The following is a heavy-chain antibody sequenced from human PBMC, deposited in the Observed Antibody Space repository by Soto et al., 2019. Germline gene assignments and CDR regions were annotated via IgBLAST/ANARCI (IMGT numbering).Heavy chain of an antibody. V-gene: IGHV4-59*01. J-gene: IGHJ4*02. CDR1: GSAISCFY. Sequence: SETLSLTCTVSGSAISCFYWSWVRQPPGRGLEWIGYVYYSGTHNYNPSLKSRLTISIDTSKNQFSLKLSSVTAADTAVYYCARVQMATLYFDSWGQGTLVTVSS. CDR3: ARVQMATLYFDS. CDR2: VYYSGTH. D-gene: IGHD5-12*01.